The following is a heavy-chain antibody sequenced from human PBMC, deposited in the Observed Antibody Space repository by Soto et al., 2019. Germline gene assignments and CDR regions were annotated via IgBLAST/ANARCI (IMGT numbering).Heavy chain of an antibody. D-gene: IGHD6-19*01. V-gene: IGHV3-74*01. Sequence: GGSLRLSCAASGFTFSSYWMHWVRQAPGKGLVWVSRINSDGSSTSYADSVKGRFTISRDNAKNTLYLQMNSLRAEDTAVYYCAREPASASGGLDYWGQGTLVTVSS. J-gene: IGHJ4*02. CDR3: AREPASASGGLDY. CDR2: INSDGSST. CDR1: GFTFSSYW.